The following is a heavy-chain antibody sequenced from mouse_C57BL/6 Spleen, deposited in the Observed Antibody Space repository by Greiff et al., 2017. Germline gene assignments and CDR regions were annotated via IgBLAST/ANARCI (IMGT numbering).Heavy chain of an antibody. CDR1: GYTLTDYY. CDR2: INPYNGGT. V-gene: IGHV1-19*01. D-gene: IGHD2-10*02. J-gene: IGHJ2*01. Sequence: VQLQQSGPVLVKPGASVKMSCKASGYTLTDYYMNWVKQSHGKSLEWIGVINPYNGGTSYNQKFKGKATLTVDKSSSTAYMELNSLTSEDSAVYYCARSLVDYFDYWGQGTTLTVSS. CDR3: ARSLVDYFDY.